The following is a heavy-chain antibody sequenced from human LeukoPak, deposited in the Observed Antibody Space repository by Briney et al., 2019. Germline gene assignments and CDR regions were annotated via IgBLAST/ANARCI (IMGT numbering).Heavy chain of an antibody. V-gene: IGHV1-2*06. CDR2: INPNSGGT. J-gene: IGHJ4*02. Sequence: ASVKVSCKASGYTFTCYYMHWVRQAPGQGLEWMGRINPNSGGTNYPQKFQGRVTMTRDTSISTAYMELSRLRSDDTAVYYCARLISSSWYGVFGYWGQGTLVTVSS. CDR1: GYTFTCYY. D-gene: IGHD6-13*01. CDR3: ARLISSSWYGVFGY.